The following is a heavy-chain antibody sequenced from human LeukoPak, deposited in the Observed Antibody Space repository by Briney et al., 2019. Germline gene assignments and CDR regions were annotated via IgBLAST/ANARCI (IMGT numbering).Heavy chain of an antibody. D-gene: IGHD3-10*01. J-gene: IGHJ3*02. CDR1: GFSFSNAW. CDR3: ARGSGSYFDAFDI. CDR2: IYYSGST. Sequence: SGGSLRLSCAVSGFSFSNAWMSWVRQAPGKGLEWIGYIYYSGSTNYNPSLKSRVTISVDTSKNQFSLKLSSVTAADTAVYYCARGSGSYFDAFDIWGQGTMVTVSS. V-gene: IGHV4-59*01.